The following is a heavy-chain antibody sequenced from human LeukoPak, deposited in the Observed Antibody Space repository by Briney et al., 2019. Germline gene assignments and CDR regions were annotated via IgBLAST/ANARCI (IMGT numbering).Heavy chain of an antibody. V-gene: IGHV3-21*01. Sequence: GGSLRLSCAGSGFTFSNYIMNWVRQASGKGLELVSSIKTGSRQMYYAASVKGRFTISRDDAKNSVYLQMNSLRAEDTAVYYCARDLSGDGYNKFDHWGQGILVTVS. CDR3: ARDLSGDGYNKFDH. CDR1: GFTFSNYI. CDR2: IKTGSRQM. D-gene: IGHD5-24*01. J-gene: IGHJ4*02.